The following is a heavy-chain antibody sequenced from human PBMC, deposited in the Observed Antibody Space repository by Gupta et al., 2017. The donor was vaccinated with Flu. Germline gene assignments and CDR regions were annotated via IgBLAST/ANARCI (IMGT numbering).Heavy chain of an antibody. V-gene: IGHV3-23*01. CDR3: ARGGAFDV. D-gene: IGHD3-16*01. Sequence: ELQLLETGGGLVQPGGSLRLPCAASGFSFSRYAVSWVRRAPGKGLEWVSAISDAGNLTYFADSVKGRFAIFRDNSKNTFYLQMNSLRVEDTAVYYCARGGAFDVWGRGTMVTVSS. J-gene: IGHJ3*01. CDR1: GFSFSRYA. CDR2: ISDAGNLT.